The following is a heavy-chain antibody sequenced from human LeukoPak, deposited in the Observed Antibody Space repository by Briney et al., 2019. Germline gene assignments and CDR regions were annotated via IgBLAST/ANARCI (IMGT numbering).Heavy chain of an antibody. V-gene: IGHV4-4*02. J-gene: IGHJ4*02. Sequence: SGTLSLTCAVSGGSISSSNWWSWVRQPPGKGLEWIAEIYPSGSINYNPSLKSRITISVDRSKNQFSLKVSSVTAADTAMYYCAKSDGYGLIDYWGQGTLVTVSS. CDR3: AKSDGYGLIDY. D-gene: IGHD2-21*02. CDR1: GGSISSSNW. CDR2: IYPSGSI.